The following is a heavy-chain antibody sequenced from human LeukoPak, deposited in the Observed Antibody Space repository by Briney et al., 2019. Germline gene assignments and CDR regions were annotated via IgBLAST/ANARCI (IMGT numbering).Heavy chain of an antibody. CDR2: INAGNGNT. D-gene: IGHD3-22*01. V-gene: IGHV1-3*01. CDR1: GYTFTSYA. Sequence: GASVKVSCKASGYTFTSYAMHWVRQAPGQGLEWMGWINAGNGNTKYSQKFQGRVTITRDTSASTAYMELSSLRSEDTAVYYCARTPHYYDSSGYWYNWFDPWGQGTLVTVSS. CDR3: ARTPHYYDSSGYWYNWFDP. J-gene: IGHJ5*02.